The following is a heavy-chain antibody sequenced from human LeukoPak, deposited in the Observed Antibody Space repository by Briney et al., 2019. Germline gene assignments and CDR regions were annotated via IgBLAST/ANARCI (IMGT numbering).Heavy chain of an antibody. CDR2: IIPIFGTA. Sequence: ASVKVSCKASGGTFSSYAISWVRQAPGQGLEWMGGIIPIFGTANYAQKFQGRVTITADESTSTAYMELSSLRSEDTAVYYCARDSPPNYDFWSGYRNPNYYYGMDVWGQGTTVTVSS. V-gene: IGHV1-69*13. D-gene: IGHD3-3*01. J-gene: IGHJ6*02. CDR1: GGTFSSYA. CDR3: ARDSPPNYDFWSGYRNPNYYYGMDV.